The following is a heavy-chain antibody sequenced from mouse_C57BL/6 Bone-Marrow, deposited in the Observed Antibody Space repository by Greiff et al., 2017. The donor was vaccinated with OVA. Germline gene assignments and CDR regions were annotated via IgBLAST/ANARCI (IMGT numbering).Heavy chain of an antibody. J-gene: IGHJ4*01. CDR2: IWSDGST. D-gene: IGHD2-4*01. CDR1: GFSLTSYG. Sequence: QVQLKESGPGLVAPSQSLSITCTVSGFSLTSYGVHWVRQPPGKGLEWLVVIWSDGSTTYNSALKSRLSISKDNSKSQVFLKMNSLQTDDTAMYDCARHDYDGGYAMDYWGQGTSVTVSS. V-gene: IGHV2-6-1*01. CDR3: ARHDYDGGYAMDY.